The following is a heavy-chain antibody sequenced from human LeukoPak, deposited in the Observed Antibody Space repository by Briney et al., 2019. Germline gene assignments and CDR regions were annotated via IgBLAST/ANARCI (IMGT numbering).Heavy chain of an antibody. D-gene: IGHD4-23*01. V-gene: IGHV3-9*01. CDR1: GFKFDDYA. CDR3: AKSHGEWELLDY. J-gene: IGHJ4*01. CDR2: IRYNSAVK. Sequence: GRSLRLSCAASGFKFDDYAMHWVRQSPGKGLEWVAGIRYNSAVKVYADSVKGRFTISRDNANNSLFPQMDSLTSEDTALYFCAKSHGEWELLDYWGHGTLVTVSS.